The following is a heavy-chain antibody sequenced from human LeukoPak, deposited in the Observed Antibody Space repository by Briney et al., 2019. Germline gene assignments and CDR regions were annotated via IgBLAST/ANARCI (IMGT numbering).Heavy chain of an antibody. J-gene: IGHJ4*02. V-gene: IGHV3-7*01. D-gene: IGHD2-15*01. Sequence: GGSLRLSCAASGFTFSNFWISWVRQAPGKGLEWVANIKQDVSEKNYVDSVKGRFTISRDNAANSLHLQMSSLRVEDTALYYCAREGQDLDYWGQGTLVAVST. CDR2: IKQDVSEK. CDR3: AREGQDLDY. CDR1: GFTFSNFW.